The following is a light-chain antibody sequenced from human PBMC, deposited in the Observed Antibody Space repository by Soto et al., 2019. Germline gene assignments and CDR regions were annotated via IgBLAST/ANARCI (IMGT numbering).Light chain of an antibody. Sequence: EIVLTQSPATLSSSPGETATLSCRASQYVGTRLAWYQHKPGQAPRLLIYYTSNRATGIPARFSGSGSGTDFSLTINSIAPEDFAIYYCHQPQSWPRTFGQGTKVEIK. J-gene: IGKJ1*01. V-gene: IGKV3-11*01. CDR3: HQPQSWPRT. CDR1: QYVGTR. CDR2: YTS.